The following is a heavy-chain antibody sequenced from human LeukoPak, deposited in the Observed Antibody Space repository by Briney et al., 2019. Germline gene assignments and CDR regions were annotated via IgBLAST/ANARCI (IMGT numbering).Heavy chain of an antibody. J-gene: IGHJ4*02. D-gene: IGHD2-8*01. CDR3: ARGPFYCTNGVCYGASPLYFDY. V-gene: IGHV4-34*01. CDR2: INHSGST. Sequence: SETLSLTCAVYGGSFRGYYWSGLRQPPGKGLDWIGEINHSGSTNYNPSLKSRVTISVDTSKNQFSLKLSSVTAADTAVYYCARGPFYCTNGVCYGASPLYFDYWGQGTLVTVSS. CDR1: GGSFRGYY.